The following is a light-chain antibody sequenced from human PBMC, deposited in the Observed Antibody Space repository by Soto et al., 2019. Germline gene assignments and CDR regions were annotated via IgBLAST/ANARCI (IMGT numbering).Light chain of an antibody. CDR2: GAS. V-gene: IGKV3-15*01. CDR3: QQYHTWPIT. CDR1: QGIMRK. J-gene: IGKJ4*01. Sequence: EIVMTQSPSTLSVAPGERVTFSYRASQGIMRKVAWYQHKPGQAPRLLISGASTGATGIPARFSGSGSGTEFTLTISSLQSEDCAVYYCQQYHTWPITFGGGTKVDIK.